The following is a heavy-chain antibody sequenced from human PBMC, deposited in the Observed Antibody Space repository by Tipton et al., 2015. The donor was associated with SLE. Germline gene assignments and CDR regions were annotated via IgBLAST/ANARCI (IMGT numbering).Heavy chain of an antibody. D-gene: IGHD3-10*01. CDR2: IYYSGST. CDR3: ARDPARLSGIDY. V-gene: IGHV4-59*12. CDR1: GGSISSYY. Sequence: TLSLTCTVSGGSISSYYWSWIRQPPGKGLEWIGYIYYSGSTNYNPSLKSRVTISVDTSKNQFSLKLSSVTAADTAVYYCARDPARLSGIDYWGQGTLVTVSS. J-gene: IGHJ4*02.